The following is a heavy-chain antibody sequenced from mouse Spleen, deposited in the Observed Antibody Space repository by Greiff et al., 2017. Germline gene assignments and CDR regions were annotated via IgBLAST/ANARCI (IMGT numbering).Heavy chain of an antibody. D-gene: IGHD2-1*01. CDR3: ANYGNYGFAY. CDR2: IFPGSGNT. J-gene: IGHJ3*01. V-gene: IGHV1-7*01. Sequence: VKLQESGAELAKPGASVKLSCKASGYTFTSYWMHWVKQRPGQGLEWIGWIFPGSGNTKYNEKFKGKATLTADTSSSTAYMQLSSLTSEDSAVYFCANYGNYGFAYWGQGTLVTVSA. CDR1: GYTFTSYW.